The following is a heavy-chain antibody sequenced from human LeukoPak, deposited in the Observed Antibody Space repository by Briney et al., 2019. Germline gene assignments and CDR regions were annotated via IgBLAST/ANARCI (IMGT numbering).Heavy chain of an antibody. J-gene: IGHJ4*02. V-gene: IGHV3-30-3*01. CDR3: ARDDYTMIVVGIGY. CDR2: ISYDGSNK. CDR1: GFTFSSYA. D-gene: IGHD3-22*01. Sequence: GGSPRLSCAASGFTFSSYAMHWVRQAPGKGLEWVAVISYDGSNKYYADSVKGRFTISRDNSKNTLYLQMNSLRAEDTAVYYCARDDYTMIVVGIGYWGQGTLVTVSS.